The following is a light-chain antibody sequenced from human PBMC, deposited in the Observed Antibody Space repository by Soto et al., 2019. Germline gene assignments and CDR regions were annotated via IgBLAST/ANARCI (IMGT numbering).Light chain of an antibody. CDR3: QQYNNWPPIT. V-gene: IGKV3-15*01. Sequence: EIMMTQSPATLSVSPGDRATLSCRASQSISNNVAGYQQKPGHPPRLLMYYASTRATGIPARFSGSGSGTEFTLTISSLQSEDFALYYCQQYNNWPPITFGEGTQLEIK. CDR2: YAS. J-gene: IGKJ5*01. CDR1: QSISNN.